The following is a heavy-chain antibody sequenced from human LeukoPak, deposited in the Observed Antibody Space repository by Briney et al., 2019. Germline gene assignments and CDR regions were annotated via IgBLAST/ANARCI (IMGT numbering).Heavy chain of an antibody. CDR2: INHSGST. V-gene: IGHV4-34*01. Sequence: PSETLSLTCAVYGGSFSGYYWSWIRQPPGKGLEWIGEINHSGSTNYNPSLKSRVTISVDTSKNQFSLKLSSVTAADTAVYYCARAPYYYDSSGYLAATGIFDYWGQGTLVTVSS. J-gene: IGHJ4*02. CDR1: GGSFSGYY. D-gene: IGHD3-22*01. CDR3: ARAPYYYDSSGYLAATGIFDY.